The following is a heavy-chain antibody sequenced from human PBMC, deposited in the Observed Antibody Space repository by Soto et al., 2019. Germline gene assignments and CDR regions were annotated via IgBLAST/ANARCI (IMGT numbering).Heavy chain of an antibody. CDR1: GGSISTYY. Sequence: QVQLRESGPGLVKPSETLSLTCTVSGGSISTYYWSWIRQPPGKGLEWIGYIHYSGSTNYNPSLKNGVTISGNTSNNQISLKLSSVTAADTAVYYCARSKEERSTYYYYGLDVWGQGTTVTVSS. CDR3: ARSKEERSTYYYYGLDV. V-gene: IGHV4-59*08. J-gene: IGHJ6*02. D-gene: IGHD1-1*01. CDR2: IHYSGST.